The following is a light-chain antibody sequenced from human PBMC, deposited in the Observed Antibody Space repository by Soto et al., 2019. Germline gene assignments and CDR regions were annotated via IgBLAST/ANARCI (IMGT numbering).Light chain of an antibody. CDR2: GAS. Sequence: EIVMTQSPATLSVSPGERATLFCRASQSVSTNLAWYQQKPGQAPRLLIYGASTRATGIPARFSGSGSGTEFTLTISSLQSEDFAIYYCQQHNKSPPKTFGQGTKVEIK. J-gene: IGKJ1*01. CDR3: QQHNKSPPKT. CDR1: QSVSTN. V-gene: IGKV3-15*01.